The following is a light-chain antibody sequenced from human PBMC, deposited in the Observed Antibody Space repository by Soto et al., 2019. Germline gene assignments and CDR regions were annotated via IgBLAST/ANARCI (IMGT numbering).Light chain of an antibody. J-gene: IGKJ5*01. CDR1: QDISKN. Sequence: IQMTQSPSSLSASVGDSVTITCQASQDISKNLNWYQQKPGKAPKLLIYDASILQTGVPSRFSGSGPSTHFTFNISSLQPEDIATYYCQQYDNLLPITFGQGTRLEIK. CDR2: DAS. CDR3: QQYDNLLPIT. V-gene: IGKV1-33*01.